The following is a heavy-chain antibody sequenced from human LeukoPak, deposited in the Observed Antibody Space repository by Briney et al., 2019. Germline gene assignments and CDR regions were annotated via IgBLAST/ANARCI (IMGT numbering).Heavy chain of an antibody. CDR1: GFTVSSNY. CDR3: ARDAYDNTDSVRWFDP. V-gene: IGHV3-66*01. Sequence: PGGSLRLSCAAFGFTVSSNYMSRVRQPPGKGLEWVAVLYRAGDTYYADSVQGRFTISRDDSKNTLYLQMNTVRVEDTAEYYCARDAYDNTDSVRWFDPWGQGTLVTVSS. J-gene: IGHJ5*02. D-gene: IGHD3-9*01. CDR2: LYRAGDT.